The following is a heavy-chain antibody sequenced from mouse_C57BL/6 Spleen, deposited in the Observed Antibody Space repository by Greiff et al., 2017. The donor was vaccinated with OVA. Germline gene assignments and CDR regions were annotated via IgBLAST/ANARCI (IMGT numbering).Heavy chain of an antibody. V-gene: IGHV1-58*01. D-gene: IGHD2-5*01. CDR3: ARSAYYSNYDWYFDV. CDR2: IYIGNGYT. Sequence: VHVKQSGAELVRPGSSVKMSCKTSGYTFTSYGINWVKQRPGQGLEWIGYIYIGNGYTEYNEKFKGKATLTSATSSSTAYMQLSSLTSEDSAIYFCARSAYYSNYDWYFDVWGTGTTVTVSS. J-gene: IGHJ1*03. CDR1: GYTFTSYG.